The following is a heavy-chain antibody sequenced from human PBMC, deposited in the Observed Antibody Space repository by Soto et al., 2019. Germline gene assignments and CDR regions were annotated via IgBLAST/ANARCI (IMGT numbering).Heavy chain of an antibody. V-gene: IGHV4-31*03. Sequence: QVQLQESGPGLVKPSQTLSLTCTVSGGSISSGGYYWSWIRQHPGKGLEWIGYIYYSGSTYYNPSIKRRVTISVDTSKNQFALKLSSVTAADTAVSYCARGRGTISGYYPFFDYWGQGTLVTVSS. J-gene: IGHJ4*02. D-gene: IGHD3-22*01. CDR1: GGSISSGGYY. CDR2: IYYSGST. CDR3: ARGRGTISGYYPFFDY.